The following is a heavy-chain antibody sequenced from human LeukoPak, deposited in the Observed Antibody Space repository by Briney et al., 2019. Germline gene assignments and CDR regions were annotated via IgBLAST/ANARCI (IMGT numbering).Heavy chain of an antibody. D-gene: IGHD3-22*01. CDR1: GGSISSYY. CDR3: ARGNYYDSSGYSPYWYFDL. CDR2: IYYSGST. V-gene: IGHV4-59*01. Sequence: PSEILSLTCTVSGGSISSYYWSWIRQPPGKGLGWIGYIYYSGSTNYNPSLKSRVTISVDTSKNQFSLKLSSVTAAGTAVYYCARGNYYDSSGYSPYWYFDLWGRGTLVTVSS. J-gene: IGHJ2*01.